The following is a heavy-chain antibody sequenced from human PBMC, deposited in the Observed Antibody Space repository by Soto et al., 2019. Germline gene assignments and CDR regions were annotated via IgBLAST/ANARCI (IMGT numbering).Heavy chain of an antibody. CDR2: IIPIFGTA. CDR3: ARAKHHYDSSGYYRAFDY. CDR1: GGTLSSYA. Sequence: SVKVSCKASGGTLSSYAIGWVRQAPGQGLEWMGGIIPIFGTANYAQKFQGRVTITADESTSTAYMELSSLRSEDTAVYYCARAKHHYDSSGYYRAFDYWGQGTLVTVSS. V-gene: IGHV1-69*13. J-gene: IGHJ4*02. D-gene: IGHD3-22*01.